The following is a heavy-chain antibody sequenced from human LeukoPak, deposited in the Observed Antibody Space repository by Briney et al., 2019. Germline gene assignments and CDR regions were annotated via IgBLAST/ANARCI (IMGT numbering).Heavy chain of an antibody. D-gene: IGHD4-23*01. V-gene: IGHV4-39*07. Sequence: SETLSLTCTGSGGSISSSSYYWGWIRQPPGKGLEWIGSIYYSGSTYYNPSLKSRVTISVDTSKNQFSLKLSSVTAADTAVYYCARDGGYYMDVWGKGTTVTVSS. J-gene: IGHJ6*03. CDR1: GGSISSSSYY. CDR2: IYYSGST. CDR3: ARDGGYYMDV.